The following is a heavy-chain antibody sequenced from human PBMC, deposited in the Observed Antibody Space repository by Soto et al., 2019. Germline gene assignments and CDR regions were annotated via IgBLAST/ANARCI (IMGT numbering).Heavy chain of an antibody. J-gene: IGHJ4*02. CDR1: GYTFTGYF. Sequence: ASVKVSCKASGYTFTGYFMHWVRQAPGQGLEWMGWINPNSGDTNYAQKFQGRVTMTRDMSISTAYMELRRRTSDDTAVYYCARVRTYYDSSGSLDYWGQGTLVTVSS. CDR3: ARVRTYYDSSGSLDY. D-gene: IGHD3-22*01. CDR2: INPNSGDT. V-gene: IGHV1-2*02.